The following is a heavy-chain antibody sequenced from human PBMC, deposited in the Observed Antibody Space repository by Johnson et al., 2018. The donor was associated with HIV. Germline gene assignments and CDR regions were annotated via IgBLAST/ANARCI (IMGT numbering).Heavy chain of an antibody. Sequence: EVQLVESGGGLVQPGGSLRLSCAASGFTFSSYWMSWVRQSPGKGLEWVANIKQDGSEKYYVDSVKGRFTISRDNAKNSLYLQTNSLRAEDTAVYYCALEAVRSTDAFDIWGQGTMVIVS. CDR3: ALEAVRSTDAFDI. D-gene: IGHD3-10*01. V-gene: IGHV3-7*05. CDR1: GFTFSSYW. J-gene: IGHJ3*02. CDR2: IKQDGSEK.